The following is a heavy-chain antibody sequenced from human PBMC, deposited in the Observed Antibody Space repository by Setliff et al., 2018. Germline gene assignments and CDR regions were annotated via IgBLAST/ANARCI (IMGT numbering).Heavy chain of an antibody. V-gene: IGHV1-18*01. Sequence: ASVKVSCKASGYTFKTYGFTWVRQAPGQGLEWMGWISPYNGNTNSAQKFQGRVTMTSDTSTNTVYMDLSSLTSEDTAVYFCARRVSYDSSGYPLGYWGQGTLVTVSS. D-gene: IGHD3-22*01. J-gene: IGHJ4*02. CDR3: ARRVSYDSSGYPLGY. CDR1: GYTFKTYG. CDR2: ISPYNGNT.